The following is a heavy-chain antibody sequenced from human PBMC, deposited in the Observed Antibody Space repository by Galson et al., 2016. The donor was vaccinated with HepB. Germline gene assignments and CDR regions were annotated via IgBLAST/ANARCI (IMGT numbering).Heavy chain of an antibody. CDR1: GYTFTGYY. D-gene: IGHD2-15*01. Sequence: SVKVSCKASGYTFTGYYMHWVRQAPGQGLEWMGWITPNSGATNYAQKLQGWVTLTRDTSTSTHYMDLRRLASDDTAVYYCARGGPNVEEVAATRNWFDSWGQGTLVTVSS. J-gene: IGHJ5*01. V-gene: IGHV1-2*04. CDR3: ARGGPNVEEVAATRNWFDS. CDR2: ITPNSGAT.